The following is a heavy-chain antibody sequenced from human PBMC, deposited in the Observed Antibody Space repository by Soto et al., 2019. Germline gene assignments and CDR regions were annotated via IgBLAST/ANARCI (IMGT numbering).Heavy chain of an antibody. CDR3: ARPLWRDDYDWGYFDL. J-gene: IGHJ2*01. CDR1: GFTFSSYA. V-gene: IGHV3-30-3*01. CDR2: VSYDGSNK. D-gene: IGHD3-16*01. Sequence: QVQLVESGGGVVQPGRSLRLSCAASGFTFSSYAMHWVRQAPGKGLEWVAVVSYDGSNKYYADSVKGRFTISRDNSKNKLYLQMNSLIAEDTAVYYCARPLWRDDYDWGYFDLWGRGTLVTVSS.